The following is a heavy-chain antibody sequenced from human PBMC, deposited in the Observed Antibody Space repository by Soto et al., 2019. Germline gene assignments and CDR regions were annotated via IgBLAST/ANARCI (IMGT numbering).Heavy chain of an antibody. J-gene: IGHJ6*02. CDR3: ASSAGFSVDFFYYNWMDV. D-gene: IGHD5-12*01. Sequence: SETLSLTCSVSGASIRNYYWHWVRQLPGKGLEWIGYVYTPDYTRYNSSLKSRVTISVDTSKSQFSLRLNSVTAADTAVYYCASSAGFSVDFFYYNWMDVWCQGTTVSVSS. CDR2: VYTPDYT. CDR1: GASIRNYY. V-gene: IGHV4-4*08.